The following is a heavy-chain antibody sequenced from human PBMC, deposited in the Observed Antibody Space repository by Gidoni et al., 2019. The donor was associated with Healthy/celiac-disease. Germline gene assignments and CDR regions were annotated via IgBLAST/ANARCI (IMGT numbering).Heavy chain of an antibody. CDR3: ARVKYTGCSSTSCYYYYYGMDV. Sequence: QVQLQQWGAGLLKPSETLSLTCAVYGGSFSGYYWSWIRQPPGKGLEWIGEINHSGSTNYNPSLKSRVTISVDTSKNQCSLKLSSVTAADTAVYYCARVKYTGCSSTSCYYYYYGMDVWGQGTTVTVSS. CDR2: INHSGST. J-gene: IGHJ6*02. V-gene: IGHV4-34*01. D-gene: IGHD2-2*01. CDR1: GGSFSGYY.